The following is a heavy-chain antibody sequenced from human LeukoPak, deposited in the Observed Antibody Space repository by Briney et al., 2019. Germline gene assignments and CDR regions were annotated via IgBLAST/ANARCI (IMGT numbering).Heavy chain of an antibody. J-gene: IGHJ3*02. CDR3: ARDKGPRRHDAFDI. V-gene: IGHV1-69*06. CDR1: GGTFSSYA. Sequence: SVKVSCEASGGTFSSYAISWVRQAPGQGLEWMGGIIPIFGTANYAQKFQGRVTITADKSTSTAYMELSSLRSEDTAVYYCARDKGPRRHDAFDIWGQGTMVTVSS. CDR2: IIPIFGTA.